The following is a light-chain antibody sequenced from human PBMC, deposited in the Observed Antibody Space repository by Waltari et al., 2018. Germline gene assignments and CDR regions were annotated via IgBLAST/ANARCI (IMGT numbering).Light chain of an antibody. CDR3: SSYTSSSTLV. V-gene: IGLV2-14*03. J-gene: IGLJ3*02. CDR2: DVS. Sequence: QSALTQPASVSGSPGQSITISCTGTSSDVGGHHYVSWYQQHPGKAPKLMIYDVSNRPSGVSNRFSGSKSGNTASLTISGLQAEDEADYHCSSYTSSSTLVFGGGTKLTVL. CDR1: SSDVGGHHY.